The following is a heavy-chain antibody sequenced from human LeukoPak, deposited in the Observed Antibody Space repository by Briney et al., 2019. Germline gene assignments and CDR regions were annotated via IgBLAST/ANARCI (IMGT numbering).Heavy chain of an antibody. CDR2: IYYSGST. V-gene: IGHV4-59*01. CDR1: GDSISSYY. D-gene: IGHD3-9*01. Sequence: PSETLSLTCTVSGDSISSYYSSWIRQPPGKGLEWIGYIYYSGSTNYNPSLRSRVTISVDTSKNQFSLKLSSVTAADTAVYYCASTSLDYDILTGYYSWFDPWGQGTLVTVSS. J-gene: IGHJ5*02. CDR3: ASTSLDYDILTGYYSWFDP.